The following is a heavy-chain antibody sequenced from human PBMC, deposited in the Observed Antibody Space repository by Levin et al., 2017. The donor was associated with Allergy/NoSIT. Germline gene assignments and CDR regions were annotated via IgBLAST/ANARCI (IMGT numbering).Heavy chain of an antibody. Sequence: PGGSLRLSCAVYGGSFSDYSWTWIRQSPGKGLEWIGEISPSGGPNYSPSLSSRLTISVDTSQNYVSLKLISVTAADTATYFCARARYESWRHYYYGLDVWGQGTTVTVSS. J-gene: IGHJ6*02. CDR2: ISPSGGP. D-gene: IGHD3-3*01. CDR1: GGSFSDYS. CDR3: ARARYESWRHYYYGLDV. V-gene: IGHV4-34*01.